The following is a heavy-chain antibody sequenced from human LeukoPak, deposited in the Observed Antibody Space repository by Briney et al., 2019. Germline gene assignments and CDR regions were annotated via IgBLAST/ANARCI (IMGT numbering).Heavy chain of an antibody. CDR1: GFTFSSYG. J-gene: IGHJ4*02. Sequence: GGSLRLSCAASGFTFSSYGMHWVRQAPGKGMEWVAVIWYDGSNKYYADSVKGRFTISRDNSKDTLYLQMNSLRAEDTAVYYCARGQLGLHYFDYWGQGTLVTVSS. V-gene: IGHV3-33*01. CDR2: IWYDGSNK. D-gene: IGHD6-13*01. CDR3: ARGQLGLHYFDY.